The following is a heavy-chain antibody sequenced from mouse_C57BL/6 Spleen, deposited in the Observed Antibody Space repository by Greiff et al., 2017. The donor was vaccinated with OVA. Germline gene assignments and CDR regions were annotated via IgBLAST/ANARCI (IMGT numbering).Heavy chain of an antibody. CDR1: GFTFSDYG. Sequence: EVKLMESGGGLVKPGGSLKLSCAASGFTFSDYGMHWVRQAPEKGLEWVAYISSGSSTIYYADTAKGRFTISRDNAKNTLFLQMTSLRSEDTAMYYCAKLGLGYSGYAMDYWGQGTSVTVSS. V-gene: IGHV5-17*01. D-gene: IGHD4-1*01. CDR2: ISSGSSTI. CDR3: AKLGLGYSGYAMDY. J-gene: IGHJ4*01.